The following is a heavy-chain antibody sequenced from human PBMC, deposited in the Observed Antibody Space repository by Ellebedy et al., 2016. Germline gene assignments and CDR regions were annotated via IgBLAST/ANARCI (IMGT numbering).Heavy chain of an antibody. J-gene: IGHJ6*02. CDR1: GGSISSSSYY. V-gene: IGHV4-39*07. CDR3: ARNTGARGGGYYYGMDV. D-gene: IGHD2-15*01. CDR2: IYYSGST. Sequence: SETLSLXCTVSGGSISSSSYYWGWIRQPPGKGLEWIGSIYYSGSTYYNPSLKSRVTISVDTSKNQFSLKLSSVTAADTAVYYCARNTGARGGGYYYGMDVWGQGTTVTVSS.